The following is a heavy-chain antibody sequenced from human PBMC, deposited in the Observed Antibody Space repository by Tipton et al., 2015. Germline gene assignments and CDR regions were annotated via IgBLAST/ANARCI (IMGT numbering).Heavy chain of an antibody. CDR2: ISPYNANT. CDR3: ARDYYDYNDSSGYYLGWFDP. J-gene: IGHJ5*02. D-gene: IGHD3-22*01. Sequence: QSGAEVKKPGASVKVSCKTAGYTFTSYGVSWLRQAPGQGLEWMGWISPYNANTKYAQKLQGRVTMTTDTSTSTAYMELRRLRSDDTAVYYCARDYYDYNDSSGYYLGWFDPWGQGTLVTVSS. CDR1: GYTFTSYG. V-gene: IGHV1-18*01.